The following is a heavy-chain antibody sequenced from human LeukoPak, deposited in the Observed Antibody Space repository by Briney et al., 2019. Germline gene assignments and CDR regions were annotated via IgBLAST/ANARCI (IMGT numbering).Heavy chain of an antibody. J-gene: IGHJ4*02. CDR2: MNPNSGNT. D-gene: IGHD3-22*01. CDR3: AREGYYYDSSGYPY. CDR1: GYTFTSYD. V-gene: IGHV1-8*01. Sequence: ASVKVSCKASGYTFTSYDINWVRQATGQGLEWMGWMNPNSGNTGYAQKFQGRVTMTRNTSISTAYMGLSSLRSEDTAMYYCAREGYYYDSSGYPYWGQGTLVTVSS.